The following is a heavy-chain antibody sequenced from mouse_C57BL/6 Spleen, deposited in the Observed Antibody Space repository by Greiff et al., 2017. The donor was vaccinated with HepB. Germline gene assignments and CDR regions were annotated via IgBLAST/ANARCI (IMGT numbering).Heavy chain of an antibody. CDR1: GYTFTSYW. J-gene: IGHJ3*01. D-gene: IGHD1-1*01. CDR2: IDPSDSYT. V-gene: IGHV1-69*01. Sequence: QVQLQQPGAELVMPGASVKLSCKASGYTFTSYWMHWVKQRPGQGLEWIGEIDPSDSYTNYNQKFKGKSTLTVDISSSTAYMQRSSLTSEDSAVYYCARNYYGSSYAFAYWGQGTLVTVSA. CDR3: ARNYYGSSYAFAY.